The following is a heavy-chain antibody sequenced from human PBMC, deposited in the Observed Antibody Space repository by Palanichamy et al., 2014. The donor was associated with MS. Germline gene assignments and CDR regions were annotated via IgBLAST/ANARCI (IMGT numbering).Heavy chain of an antibody. V-gene: IGHV1-2*06. CDR3: TRTWNLNSGWTPDFDY. J-gene: IGHJ4*02. Sequence: QVQLVQSGAEVKKPGASVKVSCKASGYSFTGSYIHWVRQAPGQGLEWMGRINPNGGDTKFAQKFQGRVTLTRDTSINTAYMELSGLTSDDMAVYYCTRTWNLNSGWTPDFDYRGQGTLVTVSS. CDR1: GYSFTGSY. CDR2: INPNGGDT. D-gene: IGHD6-19*01.